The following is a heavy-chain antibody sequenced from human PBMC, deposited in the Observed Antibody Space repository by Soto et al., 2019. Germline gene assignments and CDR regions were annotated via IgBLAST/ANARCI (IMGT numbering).Heavy chain of an antibody. CDR1: GDSVSSNRAG. CDR3: ARGEQYSGRICSY. Sequence: SGTLALTCSITGDSVSSNRAGWGWVEQSPSRGLEWLGRTYYRSKWYYEYAVSVRGRITINPDTSKNQYSLQLNSVTPEDVAVYFCARGEQYSGRICSYGGQGNLITVS. D-gene: IGHD1-26*01. CDR2: TYYRSKWYY. V-gene: IGHV6-1*01. J-gene: IGHJ4*01.